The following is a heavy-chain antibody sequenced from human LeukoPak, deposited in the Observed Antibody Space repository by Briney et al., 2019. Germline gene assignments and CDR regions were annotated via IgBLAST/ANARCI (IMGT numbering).Heavy chain of an antibody. J-gene: IGHJ4*02. Sequence: PSETLSLTCTVSGGSISSYYWSWIRQPPGKGLEWIGYIYYSGSTNYNPSLKSRVTISVDTSKNQFSPKLSSVTAADTAVYYCARDVRATAIPGYWGQGTLVTVSS. V-gene: IGHV4-59*01. CDR3: ARDVRATAIPGY. CDR1: GGSISSYY. D-gene: IGHD2-21*02. CDR2: IYYSGST.